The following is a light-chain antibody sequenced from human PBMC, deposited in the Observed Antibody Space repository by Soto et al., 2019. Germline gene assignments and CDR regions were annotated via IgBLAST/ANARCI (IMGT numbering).Light chain of an antibody. J-gene: IGKJ4*01. CDR3: QKYNSAPRT. Sequence: DVQLTPAPSSLSASLGDRVTITCRASQGISNYLAWYQQKPGKVPKLLIYAASILQSGVPSRFSGSGSATDFTLTISSLQPEDVATYYCQKYNSAPRTFGGGTKVEIK. CDR2: AAS. V-gene: IGKV1-27*01. CDR1: QGISNY.